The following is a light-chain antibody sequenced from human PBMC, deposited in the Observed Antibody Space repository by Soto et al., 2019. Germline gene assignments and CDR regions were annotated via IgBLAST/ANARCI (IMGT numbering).Light chain of an antibody. CDR1: QSVSSSY. CDR2: GAS. Sequence: VLTQSPCTLSLSPGERATLSCRASQSVSSSYLGWYQQKPGQAPRLLMYGASSRATGIPERFSGSGSGTDFTLTISRLEPEDFAVYYCQQYGSSPGTFGQGTKVDIK. CDR3: QQYGSSPGT. J-gene: IGKJ1*01. V-gene: IGKV3-20*01.